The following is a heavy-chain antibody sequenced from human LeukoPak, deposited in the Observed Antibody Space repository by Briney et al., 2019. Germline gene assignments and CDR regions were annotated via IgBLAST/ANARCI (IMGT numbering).Heavy chain of an antibody. V-gene: IGHV3-7*04. Sequence: RAGGSLRLSCAASGFTFSNYWMSWVRQAPGKGLEWVAKIKQDGSEKYYVDSVKGRFAISRDNAKNSLYLQMDSLRAEDTAVYYCARGRSSSLDYWGQGTLVTVSS. CDR1: GFTFSNYW. CDR3: ARGRSSSLDY. D-gene: IGHD2-2*01. CDR2: IKQDGSEK. J-gene: IGHJ4*02.